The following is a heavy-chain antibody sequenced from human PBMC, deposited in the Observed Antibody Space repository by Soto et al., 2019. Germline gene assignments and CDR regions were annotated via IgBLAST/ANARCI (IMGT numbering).Heavy chain of an antibody. J-gene: IGHJ3*01. CDR3: VGPGPISAAKHYNGRLSRWVV. CDR1: GYTFTKYY. Sequence: GPSENVACTSSGYTFTKYYIHWLRQAPGQALEWMGIINPSGGSTSYAQKFQGRVTMTRDRSTSTVYMELSSLRSEDTAVYYCVGPGPISAAKHYNGRLSRWVVW. V-gene: IGHV1-46*01. CDR2: INPSGGST. D-gene: IGHD3-10*01.